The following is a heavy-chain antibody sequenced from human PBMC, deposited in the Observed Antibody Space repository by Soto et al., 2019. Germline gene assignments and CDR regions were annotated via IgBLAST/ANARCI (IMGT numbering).Heavy chain of an antibody. CDR3: ARDNGRDGRYLSWFDP. CDR2: IYYSGST. Sequence: PXETLSLLITVSGGSFSSGRYYWSWIRQPPGKGLEWIGYIYYSGSTNYNPSLKSRVAISVDTSKNQFSLKLSSVTAADTAVYYCARDNGRDGRYLSWFDPWGQGTLVTVSS. CDR1: GGSFSSGRYY. D-gene: IGHD3-9*01. J-gene: IGHJ5*02. V-gene: IGHV4-61*01.